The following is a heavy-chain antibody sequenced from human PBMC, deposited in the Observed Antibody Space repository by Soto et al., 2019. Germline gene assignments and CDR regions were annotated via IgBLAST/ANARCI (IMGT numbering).Heavy chain of an antibody. CDR3: AREPKRYCSGSSCDPNVHWYFDL. J-gene: IGHJ2*01. CDR2: IYSGGST. Sequence: GGSLRLSCAASGFTFSSYAMSWVRQAPGKGLEWVSVIYSGGSTYYADSVKGRFTISRHNSKNTLYLQMNSLRAEDTAVYYCAREPKRYCSGSSCDPNVHWYFDLWGRGTLVTVSS. V-gene: IGHV3-53*04. CDR1: GFTFSSYA. D-gene: IGHD2-15*01.